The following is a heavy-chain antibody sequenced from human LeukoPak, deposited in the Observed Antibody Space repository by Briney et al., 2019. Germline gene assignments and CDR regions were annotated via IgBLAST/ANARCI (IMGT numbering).Heavy chain of an antibody. CDR2: ISYDGSNK. CDR1: GFTFSSYA. J-gene: IGHJ4*02. V-gene: IGHV3-30*04. Sequence: GRSLRLSCAASGFTFSSYAMHWVRQAPGKGLEWVAVISYDGSNKFYADSVKGRFTISRDNSKNTLYLQMNSLRAEDTAVYYCAKDYDILTGYSFDYWGQGTLVTVSS. D-gene: IGHD3-9*01. CDR3: AKDYDILTGYSFDY.